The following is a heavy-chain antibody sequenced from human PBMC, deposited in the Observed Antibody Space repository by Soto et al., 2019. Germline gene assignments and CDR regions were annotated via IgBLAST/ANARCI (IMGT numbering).Heavy chain of an antibody. CDR2: ISGYNGQT. Sequence: HVQLVQSGPEVKKSGASVKVSCKASAYTFTTYGISWVRQAPGQGLEWMGWISGYNGQTNYAQKFRGRVTITTDTSTSTAYMELRSLRSDDTAMYYCARDGRKELWVEGLNAMDVWGQGTTVTVSS. CDR1: AYTFTTYG. J-gene: IGHJ6*02. V-gene: IGHV1-18*01. CDR3: ARDGRKELWVEGLNAMDV. D-gene: IGHD5-18*01.